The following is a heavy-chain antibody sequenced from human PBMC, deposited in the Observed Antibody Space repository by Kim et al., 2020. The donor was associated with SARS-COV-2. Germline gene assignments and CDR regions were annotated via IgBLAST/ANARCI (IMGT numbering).Heavy chain of an antibody. V-gene: IGHV3-48*02. CDR3: ARDNNFDWLFFESRDYGMDV. J-gene: IGHJ6*02. Sequence: RFTISRDNAKNSLYLQMNSLRDEDTAVYYCARDNNFDWLFFESRDYGMDVWGQGTTVTVSS. D-gene: IGHD3-9*01.